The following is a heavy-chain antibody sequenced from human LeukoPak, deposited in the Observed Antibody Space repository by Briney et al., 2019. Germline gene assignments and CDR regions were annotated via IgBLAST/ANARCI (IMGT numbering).Heavy chain of an antibody. CDR3: AKDWSIAVAGSLQH. D-gene: IGHD6-19*01. CDR2: ISSSGSYI. V-gene: IGHV3-21*04. Sequence: PGGSLRLSCAASGFTFSSYSMNWVRQAPGKGLEWVSSISSSGSYIYYADSVKGRFTISRDNAKNSLYLQMNSLRAEDTALYYCAKDWSIAVAGSLQHWGQGTLVTVSS. CDR1: GFTFSSYS. J-gene: IGHJ1*01.